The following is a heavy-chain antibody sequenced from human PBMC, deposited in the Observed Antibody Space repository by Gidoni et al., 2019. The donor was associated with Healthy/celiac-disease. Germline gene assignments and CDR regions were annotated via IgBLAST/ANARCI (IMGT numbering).Heavy chain of an antibody. CDR3: ARVSPYSGSHTPWFDP. J-gene: IGHJ5*02. D-gene: IGHD1-26*01. V-gene: IGHV1-69*02. CDR1: GRTFSSYT. CDR2: VIPSLGIA. Sequence: QVQLGQSGAEVKKPGSSVKVSCKASGRTFSSYTISRVRQSPRQGLEWMGRVIPSLGIANYAQKFQGRVTITADKSTSTAYMELSSLRSEDTAVDYCARVSPYSGSHTPWFDPWGQGTLVTVSS.